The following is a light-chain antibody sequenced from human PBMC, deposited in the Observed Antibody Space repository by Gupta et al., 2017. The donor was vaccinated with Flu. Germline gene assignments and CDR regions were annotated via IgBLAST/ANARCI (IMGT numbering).Light chain of an antibody. Sequence: NFMLTQPHSASESPGKTVTISCTRTSGSIATTYGQWYQQRPGTYHTPVIDDYNRRLSGVPDPFSGSVASSANSASLTVSGLNAEEEADYYCHSYASITNNYLFGEGTRLTVL. V-gene: IGLV6-57*01. CDR2: DYN. CDR1: SGSIATTY. CDR3: HSYASITNNYL. J-gene: IGLJ2*01.